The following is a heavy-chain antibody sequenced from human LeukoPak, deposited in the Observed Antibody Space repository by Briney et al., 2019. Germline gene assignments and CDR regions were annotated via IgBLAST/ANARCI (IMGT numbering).Heavy chain of an antibody. J-gene: IGHJ6*02. CDR3: AKDKTGYYYGMDV. CDR2: ISGSGGST. CDR1: GFTVSSNY. Sequence: PGGSLRLSCAASGFTVSSNYMSWVRQAPGKGLEWVSAISGSGGSTYYADSVKGRFTISRDNSKNTLYLQMNSLRAEDTAVYYCAKDKTGYYYGMDVWGQGTTVTVSS. V-gene: IGHV3-23*01.